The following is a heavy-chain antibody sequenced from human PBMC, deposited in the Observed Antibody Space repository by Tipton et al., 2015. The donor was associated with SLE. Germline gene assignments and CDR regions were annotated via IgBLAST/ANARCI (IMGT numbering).Heavy chain of an antibody. J-gene: IGHJ4*02. CDR3: ARDSWGATGPIPDY. Sequence: QLVQAGGGLVQPGGSLRLSCSASGFTFGDYAMSWVRQAPGKGLDWVAFIRYDGGVKYYADSVKGRFTISRDNSNNTLYLQMNSLRAEDTAVYYCARDSWGATGPIPDYWGRGTLVTVSS. V-gene: IGHV3-30*02. CDR1: GFTFGDYA. CDR2: IRYDGGVK. D-gene: IGHD1-26*01.